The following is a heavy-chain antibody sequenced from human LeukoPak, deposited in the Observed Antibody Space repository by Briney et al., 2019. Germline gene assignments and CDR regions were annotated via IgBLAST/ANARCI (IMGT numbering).Heavy chain of an antibody. CDR2: ISYDGGNK. D-gene: IGHD6-19*01. V-gene: IGHV3-30-3*01. CDR3: ARSPYSSGWYYFDY. J-gene: IGHJ4*02. CDR1: GFTFSSYA. Sequence: PGGSLRLSCAASGFTFSSYAMSWVRQAPGKGLEWVAVISYDGGNKYYADSVKGRFIISRDNSKNTLYLQMNSLRAEDTAVYYCARSPYSSGWYYFDYWGQGTLVTVSS.